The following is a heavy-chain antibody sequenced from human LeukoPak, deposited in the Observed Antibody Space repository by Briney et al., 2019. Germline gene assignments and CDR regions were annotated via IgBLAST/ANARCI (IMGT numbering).Heavy chain of an antibody. D-gene: IGHD3-22*01. CDR3: AKDMESAYDFSVYYSPFDS. J-gene: IGHJ4*02. CDR2: IKQDGSEK. Sequence: GGSLRLSCAASGFILSTYWMTWVRQAPGKGLEWVANIKQDGSEKYFVHSVKGRFTISRDNANNSLYLQMNRLRAEDTAVYYCAKDMESAYDFSVYYSPFDSWAQGTLVTVSS. CDR1: GFILSTYW. V-gene: IGHV3-7*01.